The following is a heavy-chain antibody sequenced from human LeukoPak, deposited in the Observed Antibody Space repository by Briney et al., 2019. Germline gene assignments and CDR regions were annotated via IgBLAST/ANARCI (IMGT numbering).Heavy chain of an antibody. CDR1: GFTFSSIS. Sequence: TGGSLRLSCAASGFTFSSISMSWVRQAPHKGLDWVSTISVSGGGTYYADSAKGPFTISRDDSKNPLHPQINSLSADKKADYYWAKDLGRLRNNFFDYWGKGNLVTVSS. J-gene: IGHJ4*02. V-gene: IGHV3-23*01. D-gene: IGHD1-1*01. CDR2: ISVSGGGT. CDR3: AKDLGRLRNNFFDY.